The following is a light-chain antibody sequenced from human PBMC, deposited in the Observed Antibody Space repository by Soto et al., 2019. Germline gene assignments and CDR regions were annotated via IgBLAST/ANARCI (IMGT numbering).Light chain of an antibody. Sequence: QSALTQPRSVSGSPGQSVTISCTGTGSDVGGYSYVSWYQHHPGKAPELMIYDVSKRPSGVPDRFSGSKSGSTASLTISGLQADDEADYYCCSYAGSFTDVFGTGTKVTVL. CDR2: DVS. CDR1: GSDVGGYSY. V-gene: IGLV2-11*01. CDR3: CSYAGSFTDV. J-gene: IGLJ1*01.